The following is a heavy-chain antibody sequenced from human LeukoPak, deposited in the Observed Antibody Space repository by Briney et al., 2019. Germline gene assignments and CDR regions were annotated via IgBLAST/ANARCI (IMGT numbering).Heavy chain of an antibody. J-gene: IGHJ4*02. CDR2: ISWNSGSI. CDR1: GFTFDDYA. CDR3: AKVPYYYGSGSYFEY. Sequence: PGGSLRLSCAASGFTFDDYAMHWVRQAPGKGLEWVSGISWNSGSIGYADSVKGRFTISRDNAKNPLYLQMNSLRAEDTALYYCAKVPYYYGSGSYFEYWGQGTLVTVSS. V-gene: IGHV3-9*01. D-gene: IGHD3-10*01.